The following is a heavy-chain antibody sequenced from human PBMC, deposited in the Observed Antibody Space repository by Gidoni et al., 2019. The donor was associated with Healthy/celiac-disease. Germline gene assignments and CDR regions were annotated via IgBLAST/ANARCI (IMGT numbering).Heavy chain of an antibody. D-gene: IGHD2-15*01. CDR1: GFTFDDYA. V-gene: IGHV3-9*01. CDR3: AKDAGPGLSSKPDY. Sequence: EVQLVESGGGLVQPGRSLRLSCAASGFTFDDYAMHWVRQAPGKGLEWVSGISWNSGSIGYADSGKGRFTISRDNAKNSLYLQMNSLRAEDTALYYCAKDAGPGLSSKPDYWGQGTLVTVSS. J-gene: IGHJ4*02. CDR2: ISWNSGSI.